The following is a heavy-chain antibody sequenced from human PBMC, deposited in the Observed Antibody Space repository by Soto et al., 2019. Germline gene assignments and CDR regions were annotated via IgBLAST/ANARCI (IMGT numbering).Heavy chain of an antibody. CDR1: GYTFTSYG. J-gene: IGHJ6*02. CDR2: ISAYNGNT. Sequence: QVPLVQSGAEVKKPGASVKVSCKASGYTFTSYGISWVRQAPGQGLEWMGWISAYNGNTNYAQKLQGRVTMTTDTATTTAYMELRSLRSEHTAVDYCARLVWELTHEGYYDYGMDVWGQGTTVTVSS. D-gene: IGHD1-26*01. V-gene: IGHV1-18*01. CDR3: ARLVWELTHEGYYDYGMDV.